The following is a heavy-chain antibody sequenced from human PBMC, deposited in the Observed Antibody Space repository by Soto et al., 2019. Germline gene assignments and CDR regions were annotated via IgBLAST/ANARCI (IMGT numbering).Heavy chain of an antibody. CDR1: GGSFSAYY. CDR2: IKHSGST. J-gene: IGHJ5*01. CDR3: ANRCSGGSCSS. D-gene: IGHD2-15*01. V-gene: IGHV4-34*01. Sequence: SETLSLTCAVYGGSFSAYYWSWIRQPPGKGLEWMGEIKHSGSTNYNPSLKSRVTISVDTSKNQFSLKLSSVTAADTAVYYCANRCSGGSCSSCGQRTLVTXSS.